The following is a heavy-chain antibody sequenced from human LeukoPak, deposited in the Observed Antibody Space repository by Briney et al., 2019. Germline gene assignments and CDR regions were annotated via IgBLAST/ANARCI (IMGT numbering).Heavy chain of an antibody. J-gene: IGHJ4*02. D-gene: IGHD3-22*01. Sequence: SVKVSCKVSGYTLTELSMHWVRQAPGQGLEWMGGIIPIFGTANYAQKFQGRVTITADESTSTAYMELSSLRSEDTAVYYCARDLGHYYYDSSGYYPCYFDYWGQGTLVTVSS. CDR3: ARDLGHYYYDSSGYYPCYFDY. V-gene: IGHV1-69*13. CDR1: GYTLTELS. CDR2: IIPIFGTA.